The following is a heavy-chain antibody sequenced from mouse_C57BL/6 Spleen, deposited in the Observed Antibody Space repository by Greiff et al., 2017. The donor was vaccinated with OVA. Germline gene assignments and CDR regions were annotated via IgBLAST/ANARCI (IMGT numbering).Heavy chain of an antibody. CDR1: GYTFTSYW. Sequence: QVQLQQPGAELVMPGASVKLSCKASGYTFTSYWMHWVKQRPGQGLEWIGEIDPSDSYTNYNQKFKGKSTLTVDKSSSTAYMQLSSLTSEDSAVYYCARSYGSSADYWGQGTTLTVSS. D-gene: IGHD1-1*01. CDR2: IDPSDSYT. CDR3: ARSYGSSADY. V-gene: IGHV1-69*01. J-gene: IGHJ2*01.